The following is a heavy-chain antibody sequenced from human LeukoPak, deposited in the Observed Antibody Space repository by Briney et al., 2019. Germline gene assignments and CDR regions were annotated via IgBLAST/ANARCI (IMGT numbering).Heavy chain of an antibody. CDR2: MNPNSGNT. J-gene: IGHJ5*02. Sequence: ASVKVSCKASGYTFTSYDINWVRQATGQGLEWMGWMNPNSGNTGYAQKFQGRVTMTRNTSISTAYMELSSLRSEDTAVYYCARGGYCSSTSRHSNWFDPWGQGTLVTVSS. CDR1: GYTFTSYD. V-gene: IGHV1-8*01. D-gene: IGHD2-2*01. CDR3: ARGGYCSSTSRHSNWFDP.